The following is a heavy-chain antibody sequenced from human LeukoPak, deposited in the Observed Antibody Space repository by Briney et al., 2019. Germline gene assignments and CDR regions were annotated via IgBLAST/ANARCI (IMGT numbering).Heavy chain of an antibody. CDR3: ARDSTMVRGVVTLISDY. D-gene: IGHD3-10*01. J-gene: IGHJ4*02. Sequence: ASVKVSCKASGYTFTSYDINWVRQAPAQGLEWMGWINPNSGGTNSAQNFQGRVTMTRDTSISTAYMELSRLTSDDTAVYYCARDSTMVRGVVTLISDYWGQGTLVTVSS. CDR2: INPNSGGT. V-gene: IGHV1-2*02. CDR1: GYTFTSYD.